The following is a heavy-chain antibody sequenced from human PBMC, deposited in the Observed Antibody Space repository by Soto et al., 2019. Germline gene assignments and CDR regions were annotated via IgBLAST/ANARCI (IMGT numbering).Heavy chain of an antibody. J-gene: IGHJ4*02. Sequence: QVQLVQSGAEVKKPGSSVKVSCKASGGTFSSYAISWVRQAPGQGLEWMGGIIPIFGTANYAQKFQGRVTITADESTSTAYMELSSLRSEDTAVYYCARTDRTYYYDSIGCPAWDYWGQGTLVTVSS. V-gene: IGHV1-69*01. CDR1: GGTFSSYA. D-gene: IGHD3-22*01. CDR2: IIPIFGTA. CDR3: ARTDRTYYYDSIGCPAWDY.